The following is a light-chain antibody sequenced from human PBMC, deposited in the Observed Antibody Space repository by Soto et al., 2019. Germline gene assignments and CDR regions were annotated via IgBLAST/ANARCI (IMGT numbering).Light chain of an antibody. Sequence: EIVLTLSPATLSSFPGDRVTLSFRTSPYTNTRLAWYQHRPGQSPRLLIYQTSIRAAGIPARFSASGTGKDFTLPISAVQPEDFAVYYCHQRQRRPRTVGQGTKVDMK. CDR3: HQRQRRPRT. V-gene: IGKV3D-11*01. CDR2: QTS. J-gene: IGKJ1*01. CDR1: PYTNTR.